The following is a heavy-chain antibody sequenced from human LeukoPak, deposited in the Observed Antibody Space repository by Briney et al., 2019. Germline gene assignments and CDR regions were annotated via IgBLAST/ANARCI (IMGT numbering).Heavy chain of an antibody. CDR3: ARDFTDSSGWHYDAFDI. Sequence: GGSLRLSCAASGFTFSSYAMSWVRQAPGKGLEWVSAISGSGGSTYYADSVKGRFTISRDNSKNTLYLQMNSLRAEDTAVYYCARDFTDSSGWHYDAFDIWGQGTMVTVSS. D-gene: IGHD6-19*01. J-gene: IGHJ3*02. V-gene: IGHV3-23*01. CDR1: GFTFSSYA. CDR2: ISGSGGST.